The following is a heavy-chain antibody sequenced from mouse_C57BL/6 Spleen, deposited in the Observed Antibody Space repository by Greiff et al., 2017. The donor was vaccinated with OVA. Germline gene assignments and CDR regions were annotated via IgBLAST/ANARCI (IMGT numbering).Heavy chain of an antibody. V-gene: IGHV3-6*01. CDR3: AREGPHYYAMDY. J-gene: IGHJ4*01. CDR1: GYSITSGYY. Sequence: EVQLQQSGPGLVKPSQSLSLTCSVTGYSITSGYYWNWIRQFPGNKLEWMGYISYDGSNNYNPSLKNRISITRDTSKNQFFLKLNSVTTEDTATYYCAREGPHYYAMDYWGQGTSVTVSS. CDR2: ISYDGSN. D-gene: IGHD3-3*01.